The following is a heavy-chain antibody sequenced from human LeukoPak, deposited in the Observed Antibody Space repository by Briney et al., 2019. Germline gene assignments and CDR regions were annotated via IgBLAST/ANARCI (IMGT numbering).Heavy chain of an antibody. CDR3: LTGYN. CDR1: GFTFSDYW. J-gene: IGHJ1*01. Sequence: PGGSLRLSCAVSGFTFSDYWMNWVRQAPGQGLEWVAKIKPDGSDTYYVASVRCRFSISRDNAKNSLYLQMNSLRVDDTAMYYCLTGYNWGQGTLVTVSS. CDR2: IKPDGSDT. V-gene: IGHV3-7*01. D-gene: IGHD3-9*01.